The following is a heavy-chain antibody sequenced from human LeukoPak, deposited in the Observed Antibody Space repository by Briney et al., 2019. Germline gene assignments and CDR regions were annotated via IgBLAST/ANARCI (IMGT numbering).Heavy chain of an antibody. Sequence: KPSETLSLTCAVYGGSFSGYYWSWIRQPPGKGLEWIGEINHSGSTNYNPSLKSRVTISVDTSKNQFSLKLSSVTAADTAVYYCARDFPDSSGYFHAFDIWGQGTMVTVSS. CDR2: INHSGST. V-gene: IGHV4-34*01. D-gene: IGHD3-22*01. CDR3: ARDFPDSSGYFHAFDI. J-gene: IGHJ3*02. CDR1: GGSFSGYY.